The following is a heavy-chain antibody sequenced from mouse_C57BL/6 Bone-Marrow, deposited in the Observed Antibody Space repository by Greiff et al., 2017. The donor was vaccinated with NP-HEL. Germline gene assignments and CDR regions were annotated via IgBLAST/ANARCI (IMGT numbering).Heavy chain of an antibody. D-gene: IGHD2-4*01. CDR1: GFNITDYY. V-gene: IGHV14-2*01. CDR3: ARGIYDYDRGVYAMGY. J-gene: IGHJ4*01. CDR2: IDPEDGET. Sequence: EVQLQQSGAELVKPGASVKLSCTASGFNITDYYMHWVKQRTEQGLEWIGRIDPEDGETKYAPKFQGKATLTADTSSNTAYLQLSSLTSEDTAGYYCARGIYDYDRGVYAMGYWGQGTSVTVAS.